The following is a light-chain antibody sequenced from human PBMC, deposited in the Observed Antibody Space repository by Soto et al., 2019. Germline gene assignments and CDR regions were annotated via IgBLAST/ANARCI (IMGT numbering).Light chain of an antibody. Sequence: QITHSPSSLSAPVSYRVISTFSASQSISNHLNWYQQKPGKAPKLLIFAASSLQSGVPSRFSGSRSGPDFTLTISSLQPEDFATYYCQQSYSSPPTFGQGTKVDIK. V-gene: IGKV1-39*01. J-gene: IGKJ1*01. CDR1: QSISNH. CDR3: QQSYSSPPT. CDR2: AAS.